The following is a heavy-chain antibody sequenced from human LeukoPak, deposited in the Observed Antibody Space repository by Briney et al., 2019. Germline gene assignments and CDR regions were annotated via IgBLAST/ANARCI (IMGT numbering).Heavy chain of an antibody. CDR2: IYYSGST. CDR1: GGSISSSSYY. V-gene: IGHV4-39*01. J-gene: IGHJ6*02. CDR3: ARHRGYCSSTSCHDSYYYYGMDV. Sequence: PSETLSLTCTVSGGSISSSSYYWGWIRQPPGKGLEWIGSIYYSGSTYYNPSLKSRVTISVDTSKNQFSLKLSSVTAADTAVYYCARHRGYCSSTSCHDSYYYYGMDVWGQGTTVTVSS. D-gene: IGHD2-2*01.